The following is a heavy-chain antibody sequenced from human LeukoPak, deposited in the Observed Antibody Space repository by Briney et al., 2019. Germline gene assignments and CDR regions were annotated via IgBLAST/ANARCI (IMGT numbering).Heavy chain of an antibody. Sequence: GGSLRLSCAASGFTFSSYAMSWVRQAPGKGLEWVSAIRGSGGSTYYADSVKGRFTISRDNSKNTLYLQMNSLRAEDTAVYYCAKQIVVITQAWFDPWGQGTLVTVSS. J-gene: IGHJ5*02. D-gene: IGHD3-22*01. CDR1: GFTFSSYA. CDR3: AKQIVVITQAWFDP. V-gene: IGHV3-23*01. CDR2: IRGSGGST.